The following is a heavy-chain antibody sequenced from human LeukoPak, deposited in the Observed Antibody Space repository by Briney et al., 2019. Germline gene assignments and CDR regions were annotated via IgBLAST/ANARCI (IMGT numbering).Heavy chain of an antibody. D-gene: IGHD5-12*01. CDR3: ARGGYDY. CDR1: GLTVGSNY. J-gene: IGHJ4*02. Sequence: PGGSLRLSCAASGLTVGSNYMSWVRQAPGKGLEWVSVIYSGGSTYYADSVKGRFTISRDNSKNTLYLQMNSLRAEDTAVYYCARGGYDYWGQGTLVTVSS. V-gene: IGHV3-53*01. CDR2: IYSGGST.